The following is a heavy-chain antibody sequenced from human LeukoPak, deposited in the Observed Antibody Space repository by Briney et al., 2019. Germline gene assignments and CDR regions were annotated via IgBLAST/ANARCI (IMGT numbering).Heavy chain of an antibody. CDR1: GFTFSSYS. J-gene: IGHJ4*02. Sequence: PGGSLRLSCAASGFTFSSYSMSWVRQAPGKGLEWVSSISSSSSYIYYADSVKGRFTISRDNAKNSLYLQMNSLRAEDTAVYYCARGPGARQRIGDYDSSGCEDYWGQGTLVTVSS. D-gene: IGHD3-22*01. CDR3: ARGPGARQRIGDYDSSGCEDY. CDR2: ISSSSSYI. V-gene: IGHV3-21*01.